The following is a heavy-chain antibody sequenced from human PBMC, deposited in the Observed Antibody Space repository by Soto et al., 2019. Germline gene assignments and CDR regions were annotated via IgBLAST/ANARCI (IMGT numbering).Heavy chain of an antibody. J-gene: IGHJ4*02. V-gene: IGHV3-21*01. CDR3: ARDPTGGGADVDY. CDR2: ISSSSRYI. Sequence: EVQLVVSGGGLVKPGASLRLSCAASGFTFSSYSMNWVRQSPGTGLEWVSSISSSSRYIYYAESVKGRFTIARDNAKNSLYLHKNSLRAEDTALYYCARDPTGGGADVDYWGQGTLVTVSS. D-gene: IGHD3-16*01. CDR1: GFTFSSYS.